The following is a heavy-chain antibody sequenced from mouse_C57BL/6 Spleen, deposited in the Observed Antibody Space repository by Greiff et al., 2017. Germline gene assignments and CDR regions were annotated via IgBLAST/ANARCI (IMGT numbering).Heavy chain of an antibody. CDR3: ARGDDYLYFDY. Sequence: VKLMESGAELVKPGASVKISCKASGYAFSSYWMNWVKQRPGKGLEWIGQIYPGDGDTNYNGKFKGKATLTADKSSSTAYMQLSSLTSEDSAVYFCARGDDYLYFDYWGQGTTLTVSS. J-gene: IGHJ2*01. V-gene: IGHV1-80*01. CDR1: GYAFSSYW. CDR2: IYPGDGDT. D-gene: IGHD2-4*01.